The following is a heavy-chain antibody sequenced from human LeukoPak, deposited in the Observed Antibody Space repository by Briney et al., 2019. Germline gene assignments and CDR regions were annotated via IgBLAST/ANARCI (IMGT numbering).Heavy chain of an antibody. Sequence: GGSLRLSCAASGFPFSSYGFNWVRQAPGKGLEWVSYISSSSSTIYYADSVKGRFTISRDNAKNSLYLQMNSLRAEDTALYYCARESDKGLSYYFDYWGQGTLVTVSS. V-gene: IGHV3-48*01. J-gene: IGHJ4*02. CDR3: ARESDKGLSYYFDY. D-gene: IGHD3-9*01. CDR1: GFPFSSYG. CDR2: ISSSSSTI.